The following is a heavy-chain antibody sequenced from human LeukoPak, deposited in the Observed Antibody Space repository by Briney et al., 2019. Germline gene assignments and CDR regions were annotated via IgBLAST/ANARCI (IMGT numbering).Heavy chain of an antibody. CDR1: GYTFTSYY. D-gene: IGHD3-22*01. Sequence: ASVKVSCKASGYTFTSYYMHWVRQAPGQGLEWMGIINPSGGSTSYAQKFQGRVTMTTDKSTSTAYMELRSLRSDDTAVYYCARVGYDSSGYAAFDIWGQGTMVTVSS. J-gene: IGHJ3*02. V-gene: IGHV1-46*01. CDR3: ARVGYDSSGYAAFDI. CDR2: INPSGGST.